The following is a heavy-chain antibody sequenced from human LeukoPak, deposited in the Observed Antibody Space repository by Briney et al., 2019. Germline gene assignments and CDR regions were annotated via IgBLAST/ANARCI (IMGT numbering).Heavy chain of an antibody. Sequence: SETLSPTCTVSGGSISSSSYYWGWIRQPPGKGLEWIGSIYYSGSTYYNPSLKSRVTISVDTSKNQFSLKLSSVTAADTAVYYCARQGGDYYDSSGLPVDWGQGTLVTVSS. D-gene: IGHD3-22*01. CDR3: ARQGGDYYDSSGLPVD. CDR1: GGSISSSSYY. V-gene: IGHV4-39*01. CDR2: IYYSGST. J-gene: IGHJ4*02.